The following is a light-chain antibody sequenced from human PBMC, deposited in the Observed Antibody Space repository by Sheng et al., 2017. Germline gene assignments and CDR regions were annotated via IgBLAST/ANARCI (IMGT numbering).Light chain of an antibody. CDR1: QSVSSN. V-gene: IGKV3-15*01. J-gene: IGKJ1*01. Sequence: EIVMTQSPATLSVSPGDRATLSCRASQSVSSNLAWYQQKPGQAPRLLIYGASTRATGLPARFSGSGSGTDFTLTISSLQSEDFAVYYCQQYNNWPGTFGQGTKVEIK. CDR2: GAS. CDR3: QQYNNWPGT.